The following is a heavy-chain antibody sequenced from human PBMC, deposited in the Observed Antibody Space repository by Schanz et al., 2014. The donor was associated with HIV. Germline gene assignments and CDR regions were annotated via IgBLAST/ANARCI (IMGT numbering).Heavy chain of an antibody. Sequence: EVQLVESGGGLVQPGRSLRLSCAASGFIFDDYAMHWARQAPGKGLEWVSGISWNSDSKGYADSVKGQFTISRDNAKKSLYLQMNSLRTEDTAVYYCARDRISTVGAPHFDLWGQGTLVTVSS. V-gene: IGHV3-9*01. CDR2: ISWNSDSK. J-gene: IGHJ4*02. CDR3: ARDRISTVGAPHFDL. CDR1: GFIFDDYA. D-gene: IGHD1-26*01.